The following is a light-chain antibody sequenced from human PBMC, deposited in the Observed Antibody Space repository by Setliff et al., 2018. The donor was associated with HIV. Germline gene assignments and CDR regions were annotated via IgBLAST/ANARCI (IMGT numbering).Light chain of an antibody. CDR2: DVS. J-gene: IGLJ1*01. CDR1: SSDVGGYNY. Sequence: QSALTQPASVSGSPGQSITISCTGTSSDVGGYNYVSWYQQHPGKAPKLMIYDVSDRPSGVSSRFSGSKSGNTASLTVSGLRAEDEADYYCSSYTTSSTLYVFGPGTKVTVL. CDR3: SSYTTSSTLYV. V-gene: IGLV2-14*03.